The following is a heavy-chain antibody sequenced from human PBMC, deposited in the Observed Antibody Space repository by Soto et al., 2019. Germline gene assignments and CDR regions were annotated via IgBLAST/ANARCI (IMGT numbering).Heavy chain of an antibody. CDR1: GGSISSSSYY. V-gene: IGHV4-39*01. Sequence: QLQLQESGPGLVKPSETLSLTCTVSGGSISSSSYYWGWIRQPPGKGLEWIGSIYYSGSTYYNPSLTSRVTISVDTSKNQFSLKLSSVTAADTAVYYCARQGVYYGSGSYRGRVDYWGQGTLVTVSS. CDR3: ARQGVYYGSGSYRGRVDY. D-gene: IGHD3-10*01. CDR2: IYYSGST. J-gene: IGHJ4*02.